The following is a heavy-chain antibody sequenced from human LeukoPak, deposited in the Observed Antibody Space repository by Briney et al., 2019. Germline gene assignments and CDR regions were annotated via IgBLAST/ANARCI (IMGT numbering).Heavy chain of an antibody. J-gene: IGHJ5*02. V-gene: IGHV4-30-4*01. D-gene: IGHD1-14*01. Sequence: PSQTLSLTCTVSGGSISSGDYYWSWIRQPPGKGLEWIGYIYYSGSTYYNPSLKSRVTISVDTSKNQFSLKLSSVTAADTAVYYCARVTTRGNWFDPWGQGTLVTVSS. CDR3: ARVTTRGNWFDP. CDR1: GGSISSGDYY. CDR2: IYYSGST.